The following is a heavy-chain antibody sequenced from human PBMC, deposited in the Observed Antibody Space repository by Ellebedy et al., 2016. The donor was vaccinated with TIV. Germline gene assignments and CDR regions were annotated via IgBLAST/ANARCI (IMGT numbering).Heavy chain of an antibody. J-gene: IGHJ6*02. D-gene: IGHD3-10*01. V-gene: IGHV1-18*01. CDR2: IGAYNGNT. CDR3: ARGLWFGELDV. Sequence: AASVKVSCKASGYSLTSNGISWVRQAPGQGLEWMGWIGAYNGNTNYAQKFQGRVTMTTDTSTSKVYMDLRSLRSDDTAVYYCARGLWFGELDVWGQGTTVTVSS. CDR1: GYSLTSNG.